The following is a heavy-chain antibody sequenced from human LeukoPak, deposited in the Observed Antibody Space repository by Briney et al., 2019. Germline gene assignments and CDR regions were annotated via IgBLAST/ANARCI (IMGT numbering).Heavy chain of an antibody. J-gene: IGHJ4*02. V-gene: IGHV3-7*01. CDR1: GFSFSLYW. CDR2: IRRDGGVE. Sequence: GGSLRLSCAASGFSFSLYWMTWVRQAPGKGLEWVANIRRDGGVENYMDSVKGRFTISRDNAKNSLYLQMDSLRAEDTAVYYCARDSPYYDYVWGSYRLYYFDYWGQGTLVTVSS. D-gene: IGHD3-16*02. CDR3: ARDSPYYDYVWGSYRLYYFDY.